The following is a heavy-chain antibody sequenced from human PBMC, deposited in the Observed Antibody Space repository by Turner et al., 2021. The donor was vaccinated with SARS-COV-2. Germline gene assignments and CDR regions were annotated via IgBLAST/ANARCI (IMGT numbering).Heavy chain of an antibody. D-gene: IGHD6-13*01. J-gene: IGHJ5*02. CDR3: ARVRSSSWRFDP. CDR1: GFTFSIYW. V-gene: IGHV3-7*01. CDR2: IKQDGSEK. Sequence: EVQLVESGGGLVQPGGSLRLSCAASGFTFSIYWMSWVRQAPGKGLEWVANIKQDGSEKYYVDSVKGRFTISRDNAKNSLYLQMNSLRAEDTAVYYCARVRSSSWRFDPWGQGTLVTVSS.